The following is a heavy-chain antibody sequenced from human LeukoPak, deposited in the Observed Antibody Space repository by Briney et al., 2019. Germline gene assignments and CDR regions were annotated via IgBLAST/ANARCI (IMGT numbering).Heavy chain of an antibody. CDR1: GFTFSSYD. D-gene: IGHD6-19*01. Sequence: GGSLRLSCAASGFTFSSYDMHWVRQATGKGLEWVSAIGTAGDTYYPGSVKGRFAISRENAKNSLYLQMNSLRAGDTAVYYCARGQVSYSYSSDWLRGTNFDYWGQGTLVTVSS. V-gene: IGHV3-13*04. CDR2: IGTAGDT. J-gene: IGHJ4*02. CDR3: ARGQVSYSYSSDWLRGTNFDY.